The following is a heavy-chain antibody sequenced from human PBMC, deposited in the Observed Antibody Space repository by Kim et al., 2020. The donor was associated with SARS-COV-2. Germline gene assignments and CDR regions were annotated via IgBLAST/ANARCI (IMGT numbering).Heavy chain of an antibody. J-gene: IGHJ6*02. V-gene: IGHV1-69*13. CDR3: AREPLPPLRYFDWPSPAHMDV. Sequence: SVKVSCKASGGTFSSYAISWVRQAPGQGLEWMGGIIPIFGTANYAQKFQGRVTITADESTSTAYMELSSLRSEDTAVYYCAREPLPPLRYFDWPSPAHMDVWGQGTTVTVSS. D-gene: IGHD3-9*01. CDR2: IIPIFGTA. CDR1: GGTFSSYA.